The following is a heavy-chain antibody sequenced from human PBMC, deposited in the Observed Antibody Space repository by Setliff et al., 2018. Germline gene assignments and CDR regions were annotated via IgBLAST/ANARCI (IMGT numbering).Heavy chain of an antibody. V-gene: IGHV3-48*01. CDR3: AKLVWLTTWYYMDV. Sequence: GGSLRLSCAASGFTFSSYSMKWVRQAPGKGLEWISYIDISSTTIYYADSVKGRFTISRDNAKNSVYLQMNSLRAEDTAVYYCAKLVWLTTWYYMDVWGKGTTVTVSS. J-gene: IGHJ6*03. CDR2: IDISSTTI. CDR1: GFTFSSYS. D-gene: IGHD5-18*01.